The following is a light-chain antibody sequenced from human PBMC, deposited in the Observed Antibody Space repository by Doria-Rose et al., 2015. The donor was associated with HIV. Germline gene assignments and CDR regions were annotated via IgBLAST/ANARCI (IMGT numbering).Light chain of an antibody. Sequence: DIQMTQSPSSLSASLGDRVTFTCRASQNIKSYLNWYQQKPGKAPKLLIYAASTLQAGVPSRFSGSGSETDFTLTISSLQPEDFASYFCQQTYSLPTFGQGT. CDR3: QQTYSLPT. J-gene: IGKJ1*01. V-gene: IGKV1-39*01. CDR1: QNIKSY. CDR2: AAS.